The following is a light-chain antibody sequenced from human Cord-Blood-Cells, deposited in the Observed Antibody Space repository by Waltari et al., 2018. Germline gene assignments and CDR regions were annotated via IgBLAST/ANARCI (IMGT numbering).Light chain of an antibody. CDR2: GAS. CDR1: QSVSSN. V-gene: IGKV3-15*01. Sequence: EIVMTQSPATPSVSPGERATLTCRARQSVSSNLAWYQPKPGQAPRLLIYGASTRATGNPARFSGSGSGTEFTLTISSLQSEDFAVYYFQQYNNWPPVTFGGGTKVEIK. CDR3: QQYNNWPPVT. J-gene: IGKJ4*01.